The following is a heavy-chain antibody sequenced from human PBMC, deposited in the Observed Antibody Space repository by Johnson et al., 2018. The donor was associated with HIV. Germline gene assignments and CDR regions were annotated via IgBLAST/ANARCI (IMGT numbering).Heavy chain of an antibody. D-gene: IGHD1-26*01. V-gene: IGHV3-66*01. CDR3: AKSIVGATYDAFDI. J-gene: IGHJ3*02. CDR1: GFTFSDYY. Sequence: VQLVESGGGLVKPGGSLRLSCAASGFTFSDYYMSWIRQAPGKGLEWISVIYSGGSTYYADSVKGRFTISRDNSKNTLYLQMNSLRAEDTAVYYCAKSIVGATYDAFDIWGQGTMVTVSS. CDR2: IYSGGST.